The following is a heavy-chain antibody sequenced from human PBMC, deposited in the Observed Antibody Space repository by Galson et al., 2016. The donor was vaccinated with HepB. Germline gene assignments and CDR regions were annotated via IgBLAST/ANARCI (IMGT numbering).Heavy chain of an antibody. CDR3: ARDWRGSGSYNPYYYYGMDV. CDR2: IYSGGTA. D-gene: IGHD3-10*01. J-gene: IGHJ6*02. CDR1: GFTVSSNC. Sequence: SLRLSCAASGFTVSSNCMSWVRQAPGKGLEWVSLIYSGGTAFYADSVKGRFTITRENSKNTMYLQMNSLRAEDTAVYYCARDWRGSGSYNPYYYYGMDVWGQGTTVTVSS. V-gene: IGHV3-53*01.